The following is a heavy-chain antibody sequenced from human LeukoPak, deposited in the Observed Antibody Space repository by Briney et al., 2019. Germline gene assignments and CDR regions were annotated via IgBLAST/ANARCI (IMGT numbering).Heavy chain of an antibody. CDR1: GFTVSSNY. D-gene: IGHD1-26*01. V-gene: IGHV3-53*01. J-gene: IGHJ4*02. Sequence: GGSLRLSCAASGFTVSSNYMGWVRQATGKGLEWVSVIYSGGSTYYADSVKGRFTISRDNSKNTLYLQMNSLGAEDTAVYYCAREEKWELRGFDYWGQGTLVTVSS. CDR3: AREEKWELRGFDY. CDR2: IYSGGST.